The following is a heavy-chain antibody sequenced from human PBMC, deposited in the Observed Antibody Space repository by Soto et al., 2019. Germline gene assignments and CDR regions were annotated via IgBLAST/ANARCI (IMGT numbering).Heavy chain of an antibody. CDR3: AREGGLAARYYYYYYMDV. Sequence: GGSLRLSCAASGFTFSSYWMSWVRQAPGKGLEWVANIKQDGSEKYYVDSVKGRFTISRDNAKNSLYLQMNSLRAEDTAVYYCAREGGLAARYYYYYYMDVWGKGTTVTVSS. V-gene: IGHV3-7*01. CDR1: GFTFSSYW. J-gene: IGHJ6*03. D-gene: IGHD6-13*01. CDR2: IKQDGSEK.